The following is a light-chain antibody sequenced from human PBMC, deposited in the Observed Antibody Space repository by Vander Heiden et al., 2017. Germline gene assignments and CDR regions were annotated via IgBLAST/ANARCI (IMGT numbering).Light chain of an antibody. CDR2: WAS. V-gene: IGKV4-1*01. CDR1: QSVLYSSKNKNY. Sequence: DIVMTQSPDPLAVSLGERATINCKSSQSVLYSSKNKNYLACYQQKPGQPPKLLIYWASTREAGVPDRFSGSASGTDFTLTISILHAEDVAVYYCQQYDTTPLTFGGGTKVEIK. CDR3: QQYDTTPLT. J-gene: IGKJ4*01.